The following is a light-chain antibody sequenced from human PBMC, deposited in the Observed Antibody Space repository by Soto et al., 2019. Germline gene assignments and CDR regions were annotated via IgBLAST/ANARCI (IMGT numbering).Light chain of an antibody. CDR3: SSYTNINTRACV. CDR1: SSTVGGYNR. Sequence: QSALTQPPSASGSPGQSVTISCTGTSSTVGGYNRVSWYQQHPGKAPKLIIYEVTDRPSGVSNRFSGSKSGNTASLTISGLQAEDEAEYYCSSYTNINTRACVFGTGTKVTVL. J-gene: IGLJ1*01. V-gene: IGLV2-14*01. CDR2: EVT.